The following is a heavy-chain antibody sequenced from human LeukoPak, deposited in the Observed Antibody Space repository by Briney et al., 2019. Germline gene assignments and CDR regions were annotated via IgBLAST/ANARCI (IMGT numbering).Heavy chain of an antibody. D-gene: IGHD5-12*01. J-gene: IGHJ4*02. CDR1: GFSFRDFW. Sequence: GGSLRLSCAASGFSFRDFWMTWVRQAPGKGLEWVANINQGGSVKYYVDSVKGRFTISRDDAKSSLYVQMNSLRDEDTTVYYCARFGYSGWNLEYWGQGTLVTVSS. V-gene: IGHV3-7*01. CDR3: ARFGYSGWNLEY. CDR2: INQGGSVK.